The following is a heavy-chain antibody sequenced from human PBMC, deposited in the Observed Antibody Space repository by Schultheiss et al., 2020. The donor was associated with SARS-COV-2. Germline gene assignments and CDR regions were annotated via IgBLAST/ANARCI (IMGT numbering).Heavy chain of an antibody. D-gene: IGHD3-10*01. V-gene: IGHV5-51*01. CDR1: GGTFSSYA. Sequence: KVSCKASGGTFSSYAISWVRQMPGKGLEWMGIIYPGDSDTRYSPSFQGQVTISADKSISTAYLQWSSLKASDTAMYYCARRGSGSDWFDPWGQGTLVTVSS. J-gene: IGHJ5*02. CDR2: IYPGDSDT. CDR3: ARRGSGSDWFDP.